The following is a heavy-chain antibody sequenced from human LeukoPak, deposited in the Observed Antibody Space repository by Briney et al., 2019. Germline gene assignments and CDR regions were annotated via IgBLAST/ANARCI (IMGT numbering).Heavy chain of an antibody. CDR2: VSQDGAHT. CDR1: GFTFSTFP. D-gene: IGHD1-7*01. CDR3: ARGAGTTVYYIDV. J-gene: IGHJ6*03. Sequence: GRSLRLSCASSGFTFSTFPMHWVRQAPGKGLQWLAVVSQDGAHTYTADSGKGRFTISRDNSKNTLFLQRNRLTTEDTAVYYWARGAGTTVYYIDVWGNGTTVTVSS. V-gene: IGHV3-30*01.